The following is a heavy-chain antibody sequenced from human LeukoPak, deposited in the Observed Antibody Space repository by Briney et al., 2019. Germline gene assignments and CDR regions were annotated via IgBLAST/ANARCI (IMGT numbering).Heavy chain of an antibody. D-gene: IGHD3-9*01. V-gene: IGHV1-24*01. CDR3: ATGPYDILTGPYYYYGMDV. CDR1: GYTLTELS. CDR2: FDPEDGET. Sequence: GASVKVSCKVPGYTLTELSMHWVRQAPGKGLEWMGGFDPEDGETIYAQKFQGRVTMTEDTSTDTAYMELSSLRSEDTAVYYCATGPYDILTGPYYYYGMDVWGQGTTVTVSS. J-gene: IGHJ6*02.